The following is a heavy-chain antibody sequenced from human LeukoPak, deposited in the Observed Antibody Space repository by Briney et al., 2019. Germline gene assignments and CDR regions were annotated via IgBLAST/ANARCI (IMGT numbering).Heavy chain of an antibody. J-gene: IGHJ4*02. D-gene: IGHD5-18*01. V-gene: IGHV4-31*03. CDR3: ARWTQLWLRFYY. CDR1: GGSISSGGYY. Sequence: SETLSLTCTVSGGSISSGGYYWSWIRQHPGKGLEWIGYIYYSGSTYYNPSLKSRVTISVDTSKNQFSLKLSSVTAADTAVYYCARWTQLWLRFYYWGQGTLVTVSS. CDR2: IYYSGST.